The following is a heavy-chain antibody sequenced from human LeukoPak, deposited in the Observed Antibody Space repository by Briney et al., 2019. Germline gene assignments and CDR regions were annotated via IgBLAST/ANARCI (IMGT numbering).Heavy chain of an antibody. V-gene: IGHV5-51*01. Sequence: GESLKISCKASGYSFTSYWIGWVRQMPGKGLEWMGIIDPSDSETRYTPSFQGQVTISVDKSLTTAYLQWNSLRASDTAMYYCARQTAMGLFGDYWGQGTLVTVSS. CDR1: GYSFTSYW. J-gene: IGHJ4*02. D-gene: IGHD5-18*01. CDR3: ARQTAMGLFGDY. CDR2: IDPSDSET.